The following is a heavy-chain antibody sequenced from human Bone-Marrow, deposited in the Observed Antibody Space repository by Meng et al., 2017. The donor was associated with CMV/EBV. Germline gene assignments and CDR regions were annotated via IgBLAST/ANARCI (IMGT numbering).Heavy chain of an antibody. Sequence: GESLKISCAASGFTFSSYSMNWVRQAPGKGLEWVSSISCSSSYIYYADSVKGRFTISRDNAKNTLYLQMNSVRAEDTAVYYCAREDRGDGWGQGTLVTVSS. CDR1: GFTFSSYS. CDR2: ISCSSSYI. D-gene: IGHD3-10*01. V-gene: IGHV3-21*01. J-gene: IGHJ4*02. CDR3: AREDRGDG.